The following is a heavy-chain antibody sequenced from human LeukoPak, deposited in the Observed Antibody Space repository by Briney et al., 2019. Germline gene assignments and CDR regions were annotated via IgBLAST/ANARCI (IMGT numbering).Heavy chain of an antibody. J-gene: IGHJ4*02. CDR2: ISAYNGNT. CDR1: GYTFTSYG. CDR3: ARGGDSSSWYGRKMGPKKSVDH. D-gene: IGHD6-13*01. V-gene: IGHV1-18*01. Sequence: GASVKVSCKASGYTFTSYGISWVRQAPGQGLEWMGWISAYNGNTNYAQKLQGRVTMTTDTSTSTAYMELSRLRSDDTAVYYCARGGDSSSWYGRKMGPKKSVDHWGQGTLVTVSS.